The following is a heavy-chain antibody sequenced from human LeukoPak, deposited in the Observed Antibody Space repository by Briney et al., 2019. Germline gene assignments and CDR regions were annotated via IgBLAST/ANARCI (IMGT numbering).Heavy chain of an antibody. CDR1: GGSISSYY. D-gene: IGHD6-25*01. CDR3: ARGRAATLRGGGGLDY. CDR2: VYYSGST. J-gene: IGHJ4*02. V-gene: IGHV4-59*13. Sequence: PSETLSLTCTVSGGSISSYYWSWIRQPPGKGQEWIGYVYYSGSTNYNPSLKSRVIISVDTSKNQFSLKLSSVTAAAAAVYYCARGRAATLRGGGGLDYWGQGTLVTVSS.